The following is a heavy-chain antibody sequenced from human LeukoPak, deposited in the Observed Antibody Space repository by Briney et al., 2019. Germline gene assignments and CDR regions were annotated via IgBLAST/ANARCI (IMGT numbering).Heavy chain of an antibody. J-gene: IGHJ4*02. CDR3: ARGQKSTFIAARRDYFDY. D-gene: IGHD6-6*01. V-gene: IGHV4-34*01. CDR2: INHSGST. CDR1: GGSFSGYY. Sequence: SETLSLTCAVYGGSFSGYYWSWIRQPPGKGLEWIGEINHSGSTNYNPSLKSRVTISVDTSKNQFSLKLSSVTAADTAVYYCARGQKSTFIAARRDYFDYWGQGTLVTVSS.